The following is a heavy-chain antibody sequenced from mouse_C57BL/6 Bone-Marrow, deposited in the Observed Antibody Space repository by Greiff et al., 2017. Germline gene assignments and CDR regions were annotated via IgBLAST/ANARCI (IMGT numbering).Heavy chain of an antibody. Sequence: GGGLVQPKGSLKLSCAASGFSFNTYSMNWVRQAPGKGLEWVARIRSKSNNYATYYADSVKDRFTISRDDSESMLYLQMNNLKTEDTAMYYCVRHDPYYYDGMDYWGQGTSVTVSS. D-gene: IGHD1-1*01. J-gene: IGHJ4*01. CDR3: VRHDPYYYDGMDY. CDR2: IRSKSNNYAT. V-gene: IGHV10-1*01. CDR1: GFSFNTYS.